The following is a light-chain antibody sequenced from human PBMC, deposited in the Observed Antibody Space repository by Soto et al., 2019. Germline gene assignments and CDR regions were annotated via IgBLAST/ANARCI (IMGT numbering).Light chain of an antibody. CDR3: QKYNSAPLT. Sequence: DIQMTQSPSSLSASVGVRVTITCRASQGISTYLAWYQQKPGKVPKLLIYAASTWQSGVPSRFSGSGSGTEFTLTISSLQPEDVATYYCQKYNSAPLTFGGGTKVEIK. J-gene: IGKJ4*01. CDR1: QGISTY. V-gene: IGKV1-27*01. CDR2: AAS.